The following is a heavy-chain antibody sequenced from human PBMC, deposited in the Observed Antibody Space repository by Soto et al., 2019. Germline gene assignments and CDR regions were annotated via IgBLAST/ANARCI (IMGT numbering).Heavy chain of an antibody. D-gene: IGHD3-10*01. Sequence: ASVKVSCKASGYNFINYGITWVRQAPGQGLEWMGWISVHNGNIKYAQKLQGRVTMTTDTSTSTAYMELRSLRSDDTAVYYCVRDLGGSGSYYTDYWGPGTVVTVSS. V-gene: IGHV1-18*01. J-gene: IGHJ4*02. CDR1: GYNFINYG. CDR3: VRDLGGSGSYYTDY. CDR2: ISVHNGNI.